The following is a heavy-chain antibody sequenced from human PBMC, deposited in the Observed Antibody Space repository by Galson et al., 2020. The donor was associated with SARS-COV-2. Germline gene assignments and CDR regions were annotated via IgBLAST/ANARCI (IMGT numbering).Heavy chain of an antibody. CDR2: ITYDGSNK. V-gene: IGHV3-30-3*01. CDR1: GFTFSSYA. D-gene: IGHD1-26*01. J-gene: IGHJ3*02. Sequence: GESLKISCSASGFTFSSYAMHWVRQAPGKGLEWVAVITYDGSNKYYANPVKGRFTISRDNSENKLYLQMNSPRAEDTAVYYCARAQGGGYFGGFYSWGQGTMVTVSS. CDR3: ARAQGGGYFGGFYS.